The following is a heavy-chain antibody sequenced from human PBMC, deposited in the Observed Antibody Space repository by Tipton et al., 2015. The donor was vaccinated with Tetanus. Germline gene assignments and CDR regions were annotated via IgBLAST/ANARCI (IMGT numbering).Heavy chain of an antibody. CDR2: IYPDDSDT. V-gene: IGHV5-51*01. CDR3: ARRLGPYTGDHFWHFDL. Sequence: QLVQSGAEVKKPGESLKISCTGSGYAFNIYWLAWVRQMPGKGLEWMGIIYPDDSDTRYSPSFQGQVTISADKFTTTAYLQWSSLKASGTAMYYCARRLGPYTGDHFWHFDLWGRGTLVTVSS. D-gene: IGHD7-27*01. J-gene: IGHJ2*01. CDR1: GYAFNIYW.